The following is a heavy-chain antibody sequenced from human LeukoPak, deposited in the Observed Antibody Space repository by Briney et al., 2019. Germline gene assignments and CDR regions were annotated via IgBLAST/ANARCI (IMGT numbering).Heavy chain of an antibody. D-gene: IGHD6-19*01. CDR1: GGSINSYY. CDR2: VHYSGST. J-gene: IGHJ5*02. V-gene: IGHV4-59*01. Sequence: SETLPLTCTVSGGSINSYYWSWIRQPPGKGLEWIGYVHYSGSTNYNPSLKSRVTMSVDTSKNQFSLRLSSVTAADTAVYYCAREEGSSGWYGGNWFDPWGQGTLVTVSS. CDR3: AREEGSSGWYGGNWFDP.